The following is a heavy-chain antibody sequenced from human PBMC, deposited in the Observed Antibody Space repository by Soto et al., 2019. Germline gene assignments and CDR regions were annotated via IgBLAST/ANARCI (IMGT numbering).Heavy chain of an antibody. D-gene: IGHD3-3*01. CDR2: ISGSGGST. J-gene: IGHJ4*02. CDR1: GFTFSSYA. CDR3: AKWGRFLEWLADFDY. V-gene: IGHV3-23*01. Sequence: EVQLLESGGGLVQPGGSLRLSCAASGFTFSSYAMSWVRQAPGKGLEWVSAISGSGGSTYYADSVKGRFTISRDNSKNTLYRQMNSLRAEDTAVYYCAKWGRFLEWLADFDYWGQGTLVTVSS.